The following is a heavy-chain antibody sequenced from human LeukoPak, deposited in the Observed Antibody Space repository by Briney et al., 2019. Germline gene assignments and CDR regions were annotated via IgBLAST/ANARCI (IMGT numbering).Heavy chain of an antibody. CDR1: GGSISSSSYY. D-gene: IGHD3-22*01. Sequence: SETLSLTCTVSGGSISSSSYYWGWIRQPPGKGLEWIGSIYYSGSTYYNPSLKSRVTISVDTSKNQFSLKLSSVTAADTAVYYCAREPFDSSGYYYSYFDYRGQGTLVTVSS. CDR3: AREPFDSSGYYYSYFDY. J-gene: IGHJ4*02. V-gene: IGHV4-39*02. CDR2: IYYSGST.